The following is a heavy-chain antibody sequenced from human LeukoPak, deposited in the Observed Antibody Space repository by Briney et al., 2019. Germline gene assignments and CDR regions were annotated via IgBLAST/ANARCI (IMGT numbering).Heavy chain of an antibody. J-gene: IGHJ4*02. D-gene: IGHD3-9*01. CDR1: GFTFSSYA. CDR3: AKIIMELDWLLNYFDY. Sequence: GGSLRLSCAASGFTFSSYAMSWVRQAPGKGLEWVSAISGSGGSTYYADSVKGRFTISRDNSKNTLYLQMNSLRAEDTAVYYCAKIIMELDWLLNYFDYWGQGTLVTVSS. V-gene: IGHV3-23*01. CDR2: ISGSGGST.